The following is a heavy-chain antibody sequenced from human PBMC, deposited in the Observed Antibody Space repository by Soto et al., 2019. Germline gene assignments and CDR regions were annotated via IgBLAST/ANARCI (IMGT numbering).Heavy chain of an antibody. CDR2: IYGGGTT. Sequence: EVQLVESGGGLIQPGGSLRLSCAASGFTVSSKYMTWVRPAPGKGLEWVSVIYGGGTTYYADSVKGRFTISRDNSKNTLYLQVNSLRAEDTAVYYCVQTTGWPGFDFWGQGTLVTVSS. CDR1: GFTVSSKY. V-gene: IGHV3-53*01. CDR3: VQTTGWPGFDF. J-gene: IGHJ4*02. D-gene: IGHD6-19*01.